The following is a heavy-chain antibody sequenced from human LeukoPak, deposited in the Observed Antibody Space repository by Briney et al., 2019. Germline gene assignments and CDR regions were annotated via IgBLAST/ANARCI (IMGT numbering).Heavy chain of an antibody. J-gene: IGHJ4*02. CDR3: ARVWTAVVPAAMPIYYFDY. D-gene: IGHD2-2*01. CDR1: GFTFSSYW. Sequence: GGSLRLSCAASGFTFSSYWMHWVRQAPGKGLEWVSRINSDGSSTSYADSVKGRFTISRDNAKNTLYLQMNSLRAEDTAVYYCARVWTAVVPAAMPIYYFDYWGQGTLVTVSS. CDR2: INSDGSST. V-gene: IGHV3-74*01.